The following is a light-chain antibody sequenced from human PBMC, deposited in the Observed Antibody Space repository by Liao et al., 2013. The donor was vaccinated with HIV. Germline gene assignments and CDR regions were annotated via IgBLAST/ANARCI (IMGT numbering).Light chain of an antibody. J-gene: IGLJ2*01. V-gene: IGLV3-1*01. CDR1: NLGDKH. CDR3: QAWDSSIYVV. CDR2: QDT. Sequence: SYEVTQPPSVSVSPGQTASIFCSGDNLGDKHASWYQQKPGQSPVLVIYQDTRRPSGIPGRFSGSNSENTATLTISGTQPTDEADYYCQAWDSSIYVVFGGGTKLTVL.